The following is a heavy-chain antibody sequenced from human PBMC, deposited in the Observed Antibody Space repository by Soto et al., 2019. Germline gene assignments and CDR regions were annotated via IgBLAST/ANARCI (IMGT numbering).Heavy chain of an antibody. CDR3: AKDQEYSSLKAHTFDL. CDR2: ISGSGGST. CDR1: GFTFSSYA. V-gene: IGHV3-23*01. J-gene: IGHJ5*02. D-gene: IGHD6-6*01. Sequence: PGGSLRLSCAASGFTFSSYAMSWVRQAPGKGLEWVSAISGSGGSTYYADSVKGRFTISRDNSKNTLYLQMNSLRAEDTAVYYCAKDQEYSSLKAHTFDLWGQGTLVTVSS.